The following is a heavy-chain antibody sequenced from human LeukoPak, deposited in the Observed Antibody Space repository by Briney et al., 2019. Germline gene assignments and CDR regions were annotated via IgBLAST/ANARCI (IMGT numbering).Heavy chain of an antibody. CDR3: ARDKEGGSNDH. V-gene: IGHV3-7*01. CDR1: GFTFSSYW. D-gene: IGHD2-15*01. Sequence: GGSLRLSCAASGFTFSSYWMNWVRQAPGKGLEWVANIKEDGREKKYVDSVKDRFTISRDNTKNLVYLQMSGLRIDDTAIYYCARDKEGGSNDHWGQGTLVTVSS. J-gene: IGHJ4*02. CDR2: IKEDGREK.